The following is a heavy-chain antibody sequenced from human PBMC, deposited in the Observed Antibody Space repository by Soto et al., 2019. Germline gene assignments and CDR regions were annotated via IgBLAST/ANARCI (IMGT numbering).Heavy chain of an antibody. J-gene: IGHJ4*01. V-gene: IGHV4-30-2*01. Sequence: SETLSLTCAVSGGSISSGGYSWSWIRQPPGKGLEWIGYIYHSGSTYYNPSLKSRVTISVDRSKNQFSLKLSSVTAADTAVYYCASTNTHWLYFDYWGQGTXVTGSS. CDR1: GGSISSGGYS. CDR2: IYHSGST. D-gene: IGHD3-9*01. CDR3: ASTNTHWLYFDY.